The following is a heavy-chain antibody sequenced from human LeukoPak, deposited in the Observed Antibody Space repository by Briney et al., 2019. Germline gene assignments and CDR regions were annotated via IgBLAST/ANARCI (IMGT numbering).Heavy chain of an antibody. V-gene: IGHV3-33*01. CDR1: GFTFSRYG. D-gene: IGHD2-8*01. CDR3: ARDSGFCTNGVCPPHFDY. CDR2: IWYDGSNK. J-gene: IGHJ4*02. Sequence: GTSLRLSCVASGFTFSRYGFHWVRQAPGKGLEWVAVIWYDGSNKYYTDSVKGRFTISRDNSKNTLYLQMNLLRVEDTAVYYCARDSGFCTNGVCPPHFDYWGQGTLVTVSS.